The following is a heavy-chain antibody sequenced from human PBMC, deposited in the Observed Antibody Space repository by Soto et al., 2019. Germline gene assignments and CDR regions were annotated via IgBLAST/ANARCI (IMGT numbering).Heavy chain of an antibody. V-gene: IGHV1-69*01. CDR1: GGPLGSSA. J-gene: IGHJ3*01. Sequence: QVQLVQSGADVKKPGSSVKVSCKTSGGPLGSSAISWVRQAPAQGLEWMGEIIPVFDKANYVQNFQGRLTITADEPTGTVFMQLSSLRSEDTAVYFCARLRRDWGDAFDLWGLGTVVTVSS. CDR2: IIPVFDKA. D-gene: IGHD3-16*01. CDR3: ARLRRDWGDAFDL.